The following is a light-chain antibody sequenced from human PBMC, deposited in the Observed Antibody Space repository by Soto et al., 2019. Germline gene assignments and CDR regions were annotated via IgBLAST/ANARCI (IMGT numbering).Light chain of an antibody. CDR2: EVS. V-gene: IGLV2-23*02. J-gene: IGLJ3*02. CDR3: CSHVPSRTACV. CDR1: NSDVGSSNL. Sequence: QSVLTQPASVSGSPGQSITISCTGTNSDVGSSNLVSWYQQHPGSAPKLMIYEVSSRPSGVSNRFSGSKSGNTASLTISGRQAAVDDDYHFCSHVPSRTACVFGGGTKLTVL.